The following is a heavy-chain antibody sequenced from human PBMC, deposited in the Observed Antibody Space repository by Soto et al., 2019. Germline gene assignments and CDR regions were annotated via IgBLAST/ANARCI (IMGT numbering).Heavy chain of an antibody. Sequence: EVQLLESGGGLVQPGGSLRLSCAASGFTFSAYAMSWVRQAPGTGLEWVSSINVDDSTYYADSAKGRFTISRDNSKSTLFLELSSVRAEDTATFYCAKNYYFDHWGQGTLVTVSS. V-gene: IGHV3-23*01. CDR2: INVDDST. J-gene: IGHJ4*02. CDR1: GFTFSAYA. CDR3: AKNYYFDH.